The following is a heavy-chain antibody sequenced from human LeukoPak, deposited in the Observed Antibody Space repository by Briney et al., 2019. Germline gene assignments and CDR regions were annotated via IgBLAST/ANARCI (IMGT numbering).Heavy chain of an antibody. D-gene: IGHD1-14*01. CDR3: ARGVEPLAANTLAY. CDR2: ISGNGGRT. J-gene: IGHJ4*02. CDR1: GFTFSSYA. Sequence: TGGSLRLSCAASGFTFSSYAMSWVRQAPGKGLEWVSVISGNGGRTYYADSVKGRFTISRDNSKNTLYLQMNSLRAEDTAVYYCARGVEPLAANTLAYWGQGTLVTVSS. V-gene: IGHV3-23*01.